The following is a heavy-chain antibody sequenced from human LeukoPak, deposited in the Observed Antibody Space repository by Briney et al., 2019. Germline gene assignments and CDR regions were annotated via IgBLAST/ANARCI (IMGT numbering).Heavy chain of an antibody. CDR3: ARVWHDFLSLAAFDS. Sequence: NSSETLSLTCTVSGGSISSSSYYWGWIRQPPGKGLEWIGRIYYSGGTYYNPSLKSRVTISIDTSKNQFSLNLSSVTAADTAVYYCARVWHDFLSLAAFDSWGQGALVTVSS. V-gene: IGHV4-39*07. CDR1: GGSISSSSYY. D-gene: IGHD6-13*01. J-gene: IGHJ4*02. CDR2: IYYSGGT.